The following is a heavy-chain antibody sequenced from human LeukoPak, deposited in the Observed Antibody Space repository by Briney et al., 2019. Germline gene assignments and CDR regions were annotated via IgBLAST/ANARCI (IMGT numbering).Heavy chain of an antibody. J-gene: IGHJ6*02. D-gene: IGHD3-10*01. CDR2: ISAYNGNT. CDR3: ASFGAGYGPGSYYYYGMDV. V-gene: IGHV1-18*01. Sequence: ASVKVSCKASGYTFTSYGTSWVRQAPGQGLEWMGWISAYNGNTNYAQKLQGRVTMTTDTSTSTAYMELRSLRSDDTAVYYCASFGAGYGPGSYYYYGMDVWGQGTTVTVSS. CDR1: GYTFTSYG.